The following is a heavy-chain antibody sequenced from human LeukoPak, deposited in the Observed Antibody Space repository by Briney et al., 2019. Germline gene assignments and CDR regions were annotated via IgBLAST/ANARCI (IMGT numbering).Heavy chain of an antibody. Sequence: PGGSLRLSCAASGFTFSSYWMHWVRQAPGKGLVWVSRINTDGSSTSYADSVKGRFTISRDNAKNTLYLQMNSLRAEDTAVYYCARELGTSIGFDYWGQGTLVTVSS. CDR3: ARELGTSIGFDY. CDR1: GFTFSSYW. D-gene: IGHD3-10*01. CDR2: INTDGSST. V-gene: IGHV3-74*01. J-gene: IGHJ4*02.